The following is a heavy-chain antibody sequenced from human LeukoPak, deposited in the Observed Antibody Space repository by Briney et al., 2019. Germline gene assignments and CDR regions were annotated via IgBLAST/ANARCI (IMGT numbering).Heavy chain of an antibody. CDR3: AFLTTSDY. CDR1: GFTFSSYG. Sequence: GGSLRLSCAASGFTFSSYGMHWVRQAPGKGLEWVAFIRYDGINKYYADSVKGRFTISRDNSKNTLYLQMNSLRAEDTAVYYCAFLTTSDYWGQGTLVTVSS. CDR2: IRYDGINK. V-gene: IGHV3-30*02. D-gene: IGHD1-14*01. J-gene: IGHJ4*02.